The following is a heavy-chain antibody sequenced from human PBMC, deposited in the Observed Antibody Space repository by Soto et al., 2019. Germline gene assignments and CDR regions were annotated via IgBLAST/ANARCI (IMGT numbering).Heavy chain of an antibody. D-gene: IGHD3-3*01. CDR2: ISAYNGNT. Sequence: QVQLVQSGADVKKPGASVKVSCKASGYTFTSYGISWVRQAPGQGLEWMGWISAYNGNTIYAQKLQGRVTMTTDTSTSTDYMELRSLRSDDTAVYYCARALGKYYDFWSGYSTQFDYWGQGTLVTVSS. V-gene: IGHV1-18*01. CDR1: GYTFTSYG. CDR3: ARALGKYYDFWSGYSTQFDY. J-gene: IGHJ4*02.